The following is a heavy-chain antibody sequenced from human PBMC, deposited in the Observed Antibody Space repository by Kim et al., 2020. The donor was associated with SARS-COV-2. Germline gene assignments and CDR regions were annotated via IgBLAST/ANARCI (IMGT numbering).Heavy chain of an antibody. V-gene: IGHV1-18*01. J-gene: IGHJ5*02. D-gene: IGHD3-16*02. CDR3: ARDIVGGFDP. Sequence: NTNYAQKLQGRVTMTTDTSTSTAYMELRSLRSDDTAVYYCARDIVGGFDPWGQGTLVTVSS. CDR2: NT.